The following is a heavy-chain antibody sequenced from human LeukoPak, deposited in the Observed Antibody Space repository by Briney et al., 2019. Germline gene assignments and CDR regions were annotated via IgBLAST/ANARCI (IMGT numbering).Heavy chain of an antibody. Sequence: GGSLRLSCAASGFIFNNYGLIWVCQAPGKGLEWVSDISNDGGGTNYEDFVKGRFTISRDNSKNPLFLQMNSLRAEDTALYYCAKGSSGYFVDLWGQGTLVTVSS. CDR3: AKGSSGYFVDL. CDR1: GFIFNNYG. V-gene: IGHV3-23*01. CDR2: ISNDGGGT. D-gene: IGHD3-22*01. J-gene: IGHJ5*02.